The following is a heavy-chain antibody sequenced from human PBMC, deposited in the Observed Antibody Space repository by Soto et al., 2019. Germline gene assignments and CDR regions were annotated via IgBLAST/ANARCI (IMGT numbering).Heavy chain of an antibody. CDR2: VIPNLGVT. Sequence: QVQLVQSGAEVKKPGSSVKVSCKASGGTLSSYTFSWVRQAPGQGLEWRGRVIPNLGVTNYAKKFQGRFTIVVDTSTSTAYMERNSLRYEGTAVYYCARDKGYCSDTSCPDFDYWGQGILVTFSS. CDR3: ARDKGYCSDTSCPDFDY. J-gene: IGHJ4*02. CDR1: GGTLSSYT. V-gene: IGHV1-69*08. D-gene: IGHD2-15*01.